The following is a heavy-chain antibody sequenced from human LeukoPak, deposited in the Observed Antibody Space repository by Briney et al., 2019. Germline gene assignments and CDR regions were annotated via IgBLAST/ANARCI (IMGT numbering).Heavy chain of an antibody. V-gene: IGHV3-53*01. Sequence: GGSLRLSCAASGFTVSSNYMSWVRQAPGKGLEWVSLIYSGGSTYYSDSVKGRFTISRDNSKNTLYLQMNSLRAEDTAVYYCARVVISSGWYKSPTHYFDYWGQGTLVTVSS. CDR1: GFTVSSNY. CDR3: ARVVISSGWYKSPTHYFDY. D-gene: IGHD6-19*01. CDR2: IYSGGST. J-gene: IGHJ4*02.